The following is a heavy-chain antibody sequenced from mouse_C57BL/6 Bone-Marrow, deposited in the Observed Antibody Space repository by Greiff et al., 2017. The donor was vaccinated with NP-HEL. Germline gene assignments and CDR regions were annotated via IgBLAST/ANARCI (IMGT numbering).Heavy chain of an antibody. CDR1: GFTFSSYG. D-gene: IGHD3-3*01. V-gene: IGHV5-6*01. Sequence: EVHLVESGGDLVKPGGSLKLSCAASGFTFSSYGMSWVRQTPDKRLEWVATISSGGSYTYYPDSVKGRFTISRDNAKNTLYLQMSSLKTEDTAMYYCTRPGTGTRAYYVDYWGQGTALTVSS. J-gene: IGHJ2*01. CDR3: TRPGTGTRAYYVDY. CDR2: ISSGGSYT.